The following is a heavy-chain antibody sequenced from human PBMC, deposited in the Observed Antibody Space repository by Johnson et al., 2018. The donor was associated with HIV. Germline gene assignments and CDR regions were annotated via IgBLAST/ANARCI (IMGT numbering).Heavy chain of an antibody. V-gene: IGHV3-11*04. Sequence: QVQLVESGGGLIQPGGSLRLSCAAPGLTFSDYYMTWIRQAPGKGLEWVSYISSSGSTMYYADSVKGRFTISRDNAKNSLYLQMDSLRGEDTAVYYCARDPGNCGRPFDAFDFWGQGTLVTVSS. J-gene: IGHJ3*01. D-gene: IGHD1-1*01. CDR2: ISSSGSTM. CDR1: GLTFSDYY. CDR3: ARDPGNCGRPFDAFDF.